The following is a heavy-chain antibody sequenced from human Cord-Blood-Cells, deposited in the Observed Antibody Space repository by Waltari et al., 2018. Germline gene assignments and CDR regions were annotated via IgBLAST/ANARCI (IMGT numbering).Heavy chain of an antibody. V-gene: IGHV4-34*01. J-gene: IGHJ2*01. CDR1: GGSFSGYY. D-gene: IGHD3-3*01. CDR3: ARGLRYYDFWSGYRYWYFDL. CDR2: INHSGST. Sequence: QVQLQQWGAGLLQPSETLSLTCAVYGGSFSGYYWSWIRQPPGMGLEWIGEINHSGSTNYNPSLKSRVTISVDTSKNQFSLKLSSVTAADTAVYYCARGLRYYDFWSGYRYWYFDLWGRGTLVTVSS.